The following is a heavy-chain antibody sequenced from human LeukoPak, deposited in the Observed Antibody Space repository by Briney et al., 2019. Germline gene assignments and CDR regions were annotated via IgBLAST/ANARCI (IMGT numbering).Heavy chain of an antibody. J-gene: IGHJ5*02. CDR1: GYTFTGYY. Sequence: ASVKASCKASGYTFTGYYMHWVRQAPGQGLEWMGWINPNSGGTNYAQKFQGRVTMTRDTSISAAYMELSRLRSDDTAVYYCARDTFNIVVVPAAMGSNWFDPWGQGTLVTVSS. CDR2: INPNSGGT. V-gene: IGHV1-2*02. D-gene: IGHD2-2*01. CDR3: ARDTFNIVVVPAAMGSNWFDP.